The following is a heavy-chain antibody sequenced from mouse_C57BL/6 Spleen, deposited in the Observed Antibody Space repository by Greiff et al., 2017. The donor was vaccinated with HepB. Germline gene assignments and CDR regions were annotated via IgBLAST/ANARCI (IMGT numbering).Heavy chain of an antibody. CDR1: GYTFTDYE. D-gene: IGHD2-5*01. J-gene: IGHJ2*01. V-gene: IGHV1-15*01. CDR3: TRSAYYSNFGGY. CDR2: IDPETGGT. Sequence: VKVVESGAELVRPGASVTLSCKASGYTFTDYEMHWVKQTPVHGLEWIGAIDPETGGTAYNQKFKGKAILTADKSSSTAYMELRSLTSEDSAVYYCTRSAYYSNFGGYWGQGTTLTVSS.